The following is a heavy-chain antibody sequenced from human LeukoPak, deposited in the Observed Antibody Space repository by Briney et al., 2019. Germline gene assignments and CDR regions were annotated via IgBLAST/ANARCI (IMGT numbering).Heavy chain of an antibody. CDR3: ARDTSGWDY. J-gene: IGHJ4*02. Sequence: GRSLRLSCAASGFTFSSYTMNWVRQAPGKGLEWVAVISYDGNNKYYADSAKGRFTISRDNSKNTLYLQMNSLRAEDTAVYYCARDTSGWDYWGQGTLVTVSS. CDR1: GFTFSSYT. D-gene: IGHD6-19*01. CDR2: ISYDGNNK. V-gene: IGHV3-30-3*01.